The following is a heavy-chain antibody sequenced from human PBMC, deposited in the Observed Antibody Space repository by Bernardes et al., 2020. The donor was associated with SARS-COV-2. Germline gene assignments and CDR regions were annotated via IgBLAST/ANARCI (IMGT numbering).Heavy chain of an antibody. J-gene: IGHJ6*02. CDR3: AKDPGYYYDSSGYYPPYYYYGMDV. CDR1: GFTFRSYG. Sequence: GGSLRLSCAASGFTFRSYGMHWVRQAPGTGLEWVAVISYDGSNKYYADSVKGRFTISRDNSKNTLYLQMNSLRAEDTAVYYCAKDPGYYYDSSGYYPPYYYYGMDVWGQGTTVTVSS. CDR2: ISYDGSNK. D-gene: IGHD3-22*01. V-gene: IGHV3-30*18.